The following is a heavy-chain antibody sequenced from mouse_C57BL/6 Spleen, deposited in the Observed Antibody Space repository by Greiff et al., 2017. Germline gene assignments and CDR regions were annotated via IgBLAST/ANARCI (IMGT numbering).Heavy chain of an antibody. J-gene: IGHJ1*03. CDR2: IYPGSGST. D-gene: IGHD1-1*01. CDR1: GYTFTSYW. Sequence: VQLQQPGAELVKPGASVKMSCKASGYTFTSYWITWVKQRPGQGLEWIGDIYPGSGSTNYNEKFKSKATLTVDTSSSTAYMQLSSLTSEDSAVYYCARCYYYGSSYWYFDVWGTGTTVTVSS. CDR3: ARCYYYGSSYWYFDV. V-gene: IGHV1-55*01.